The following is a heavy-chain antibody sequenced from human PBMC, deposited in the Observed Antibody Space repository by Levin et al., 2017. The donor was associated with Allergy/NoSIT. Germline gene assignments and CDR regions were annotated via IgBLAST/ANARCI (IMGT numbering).Heavy chain of an antibody. CDR2: IWYDGSNK. J-gene: IGHJ6*02. D-gene: IGHD6-19*01. Sequence: GGSLRLSCAASGFTFSSYGMHWVRQAPGKGLEWVAVIWYDGSNKYYADSVKGRFTISRDNSKNTLYLQMNSLRAEDTAVYYCARDKYSSGWGYGMDVWGQGTTVTVSS. V-gene: IGHV3-33*01. CDR3: ARDKYSSGWGYGMDV. CDR1: GFTFSSYG.